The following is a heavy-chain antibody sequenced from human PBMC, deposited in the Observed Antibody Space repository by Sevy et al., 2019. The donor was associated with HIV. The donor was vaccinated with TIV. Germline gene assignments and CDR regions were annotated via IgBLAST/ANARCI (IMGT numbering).Heavy chain of an antibody. CDR1: GFTFSTYG. CDR3: AKEASSGWPFDF. D-gene: IGHD6-19*01. V-gene: IGHV3-30*18. J-gene: IGHJ4*02. CDR2: ISSDGSNT. Sequence: GESLKISCAASGFTFSTYGMHWVRQAPGKGLEWVAIISSDGSNTYYADSVKGQFTISRDTSKNTLYLQMNSLRTEDTAVYYCAKEASSGWPFDFWDQGTLVTVSS.